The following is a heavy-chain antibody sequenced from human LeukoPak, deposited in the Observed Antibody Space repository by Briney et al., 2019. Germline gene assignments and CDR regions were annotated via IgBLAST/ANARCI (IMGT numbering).Heavy chain of an antibody. D-gene: IGHD5-18*01. CDR2: IYYSGST. CDR1: GGSVSSGSYY. Sequence: SETLSLTCTVSGGSVSSGSYYLSWIRQPPGKGLEWIGYIYYSGSTNYNPSLKSRVTISVDTSKNQFSLKLSSVTAADTAVYYCARAAYSYGYGRWGQGTLVTVSS. CDR3: ARAAYSYGYGR. V-gene: IGHV4-61*01. J-gene: IGHJ4*02.